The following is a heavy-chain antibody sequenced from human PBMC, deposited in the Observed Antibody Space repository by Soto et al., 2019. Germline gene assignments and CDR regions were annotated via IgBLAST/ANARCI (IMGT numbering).Heavy chain of an antibody. J-gene: IGHJ6*02. CDR3: ARDYSSSRYYGMDV. CDR1: GFTVSSNY. CDR2: IYSGGSA. D-gene: IGHD3-22*01. V-gene: IGHV3-53*01. Sequence: PVGSLRLSCAASGFTVSSNYMSWVRQAPGKGLEWVSVIYSGGSAYYADSVKGRFTISRDNSKNTLYLQMNSLRAEDTAVYYCARDYSSSRYYGMDVWGQGTTVTVSS.